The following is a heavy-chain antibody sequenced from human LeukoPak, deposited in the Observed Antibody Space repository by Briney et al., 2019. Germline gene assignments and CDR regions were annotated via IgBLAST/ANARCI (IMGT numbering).Heavy chain of an antibody. CDR1: GFTFSRYS. CDR3: ARVTTGTTSTFDY. V-gene: IGHV3-21*01. D-gene: IGHD1-1*01. Sequence: GGSLRLSCVVSGFTFSRYSMNWVRQAPGKGLEWVSSITGGSTSIYYADSVKGRFTISRDNAKNSLYLQMNSLIAEDTAVYYCARVTTGTTSTFDYWGQGTLVTVSS. CDR2: ITGGSTSI. J-gene: IGHJ4*02.